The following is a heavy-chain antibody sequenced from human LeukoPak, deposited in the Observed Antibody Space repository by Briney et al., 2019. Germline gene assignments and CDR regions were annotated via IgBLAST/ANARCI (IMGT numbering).Heavy chain of an antibody. Sequence: PGRSLRLSCAASGFTFSSYAMHWVRQAPGKGLEWVAVISYDGSGKFYPDSVKGRFTISRDDSRNTLYLQMNSLRPEDTALYHCAKGGLGGDFDYWGQGTPVTVSS. CDR3: AKGGLGGDFDY. CDR1: GFTFSSYA. CDR2: ISYDGSGK. J-gene: IGHJ4*02. D-gene: IGHD3-16*01. V-gene: IGHV3-30-3*01.